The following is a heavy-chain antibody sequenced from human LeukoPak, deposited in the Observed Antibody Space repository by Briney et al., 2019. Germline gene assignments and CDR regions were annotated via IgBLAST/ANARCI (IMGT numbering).Heavy chain of an antibody. V-gene: IGHV3-21*01. CDR1: GFTFSSYS. D-gene: IGHD2-8*01. J-gene: IGHJ6*02. Sequence: GGSLRLSCAASGFTFSSYSMNWVRQAPGKGLEWVSSISSGSSYIYYADSVKGRFTISRDNAKNSLYLQMNSLRAEDTAVYYCARDGEMVYAHIYYYYGMDVWGQGTTVTVSS. CDR3: ARDGEMVYAHIYYYYGMDV. CDR2: ISSGSSYI.